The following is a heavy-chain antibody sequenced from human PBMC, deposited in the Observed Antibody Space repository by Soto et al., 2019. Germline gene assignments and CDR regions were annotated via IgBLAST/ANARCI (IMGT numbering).Heavy chain of an antibody. CDR1: GFKFSGSA. V-gene: IGHV3-64D*06. D-gene: IGHD3-3*01. Sequence: GVSLRLSCSASGFKFSGSAMHWVRQAPGKGPEYVSAISTSGRDTYYADSVKGRFTISRDNSKNTVHLQMSSLRTEDTAIYYCLRDVFGVVIFDSWGQGTPVTVSS. CDR3: LRDVFGVVIFDS. CDR2: ISTSGRDT. J-gene: IGHJ4*02.